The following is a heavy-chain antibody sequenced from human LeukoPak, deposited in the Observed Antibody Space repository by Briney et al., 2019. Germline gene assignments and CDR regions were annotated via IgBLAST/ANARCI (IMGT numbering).Heavy chain of an antibody. CDR1: GGSISSYY. Sequence: SETLSLTCTVSGGSISSYYWSWIRQPPGKGLEWIGYIYYSGSTNYNPSLKSRVTRSVDTSKNQFSLKLSSVTAADTAVYYCARVRRLRLGELSSPTYYFDYWGQGTLVTVSS. CDR3: ARVRRLRLGELSSPTYYFDY. D-gene: IGHD3-16*02. CDR2: IYYSGST. V-gene: IGHV4-59*01. J-gene: IGHJ4*02.